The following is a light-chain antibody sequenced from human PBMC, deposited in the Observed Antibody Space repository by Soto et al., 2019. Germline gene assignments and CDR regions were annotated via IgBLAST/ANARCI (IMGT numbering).Light chain of an antibody. J-gene: IGKJ5*01. CDR3: QKYGDSPQT. Sequence: ENVLTQSPGTLSLSPGERSTISCRASQSVRSTYLAWYQQKPGQAPRLLLYGASSRATGIPDRFSGSGSGTDFTLTIDRLVPEDFAVYYCQKYGDSPQTFGQGTRLEI. CDR1: QSVRSTY. V-gene: IGKV3-20*01. CDR2: GAS.